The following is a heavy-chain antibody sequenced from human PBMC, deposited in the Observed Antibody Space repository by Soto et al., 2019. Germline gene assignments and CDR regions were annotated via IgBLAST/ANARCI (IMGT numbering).Heavy chain of an antibody. J-gene: IGHJ4*02. V-gene: IGHV5-10-1*01. Sequence: PGESLKISCKGSGYSFTSYWISWVRQMPGKGLEWMGRIDPSDSYTNYSPSFQGHVTISADKSISTAYLQWSSLKASDTAMYYCARSDDYDSSRYPSNEDYWGQGTLVTVSS. D-gene: IGHD3-22*01. CDR1: GYSFTSYW. CDR3: ARSDDYDSSRYPSNEDY. CDR2: IDPSDSYT.